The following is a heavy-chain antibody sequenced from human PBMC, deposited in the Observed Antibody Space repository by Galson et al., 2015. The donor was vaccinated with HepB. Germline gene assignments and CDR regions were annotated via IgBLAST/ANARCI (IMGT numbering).Heavy chain of an antibody. Sequence: SLRLSCAASGFTFSTYAMNWVRQASGKGLEWVAGIYGSGGYTYHADSVRGRFTISRDNSKDTLYLQMNSLRAEDTALYFCAKGMAATGSGSLNFDYWGQGSLVTVSS. D-gene: IGHD6-13*01. CDR3: AKGMAATGSGSLNFDY. V-gene: IGHV3-23*01. CDR1: GFTFSTYA. J-gene: IGHJ4*02. CDR2: IYGSGGYT.